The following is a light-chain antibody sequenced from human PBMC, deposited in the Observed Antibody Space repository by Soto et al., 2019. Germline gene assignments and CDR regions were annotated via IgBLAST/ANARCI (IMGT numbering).Light chain of an antibody. J-gene: IGLJ2*01. CDR3: SSVGGSNNLVV. V-gene: IGLV2-8*01. CDR2: DVT. Sequence: QSALTQPPSASGSPGQSVTISCTGTSSDVGGYNYVSWYQQHPGKAPKLMIYDVTKRPSGVPDRFSGSKSGNTASLTVSGLQAEDEADYYCSSVGGSNNLVVFGGGTKLTVL. CDR1: SSDVGGYNY.